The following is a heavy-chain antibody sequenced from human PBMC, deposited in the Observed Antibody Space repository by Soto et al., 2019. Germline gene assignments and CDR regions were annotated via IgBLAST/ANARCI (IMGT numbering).Heavy chain of an antibody. J-gene: IGHJ6*02. CDR2: ISAYNGNT. CDR3: ASGQSPVPYYFYGMDV. Sequence: QVQLVQSGAEVKKPGASVKVSCKASGYTFTSYGISWVRQAPGQGLEWMGWISAYNGNTNYAQKLQGRVTMTTDTSTSTAYMGLRSLRSDDTAVYYCASGQSPVPYYFYGMDVWGQGTTVTVSS. CDR1: GYTFTSYG. D-gene: IGHD6-19*01. V-gene: IGHV1-18*01.